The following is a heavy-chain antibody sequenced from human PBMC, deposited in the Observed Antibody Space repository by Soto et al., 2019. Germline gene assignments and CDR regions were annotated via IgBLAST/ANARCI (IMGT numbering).Heavy chain of an antibody. V-gene: IGHV1-69*01. CDR1: GGTFSSYA. Sequence: QVQLVQSGAEVKKPGSSVKVSCKASGGTFSSYAISWVRQAPGQGLEWMGGIIPIFGTANYAQKFQGRVTITADESTSTAYMELSSLRSEDTAVYYCARDLYGDWNSAGYGMDVWGQGTTVTVSS. CDR2: IIPIFGTA. J-gene: IGHJ6*02. CDR3: ARDLYGDWNSAGYGMDV. D-gene: IGHD4-17*01.